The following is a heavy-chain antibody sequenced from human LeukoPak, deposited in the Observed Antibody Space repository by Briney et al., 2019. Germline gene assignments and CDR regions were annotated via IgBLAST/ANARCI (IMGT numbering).Heavy chain of an antibody. CDR1: GYTFTDYY. J-gene: IGHJ4*02. D-gene: IGHD3-3*01. CDR2: LNPNSGGT. Sequence: ASVKVSCKASGYTFTDYYMHWVRQAPGQGLEWMGWLNPNSGGTNYAQKFQGRVTMTRDTSISTAYMEVSRMTSDDTAVYYCATSGGTSGPELDYWGQGTLVTVSS. CDR3: ATSGGTSGPELDY. V-gene: IGHV1-2*02.